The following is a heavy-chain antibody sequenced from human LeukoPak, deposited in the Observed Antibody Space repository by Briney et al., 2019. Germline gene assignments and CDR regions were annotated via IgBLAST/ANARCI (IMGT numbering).Heavy chain of an antibody. CDR2: INHSGST. Sequence: SKTLSLTCAVYGGSFSGYYWSWIRQPPGKGLEWIGEINHSGSTNYNPSLKSRVTISVDTSKNQFSLKLSSVTAADTAVYYCARGDYFDYWGQGTLVTVSS. CDR3: ARGDYFDY. J-gene: IGHJ4*02. V-gene: IGHV4-34*01. CDR1: GGSFSGYY.